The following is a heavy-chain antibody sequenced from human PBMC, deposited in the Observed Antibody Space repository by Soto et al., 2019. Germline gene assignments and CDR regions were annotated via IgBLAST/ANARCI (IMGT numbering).Heavy chain of an antibody. CDR2: IYPGDSDT. CDR1: GYSFTSYW. Sequence: GESLKISCKGSGYSFTSYWIGWARQMPGKGLEWMGIIYPGDSDTRYSPSFQGQVTISADKSISTAYLQWSSLKASDTAMYYCARPISFCSSTSCQNWFDPWGQGTPVTVSS. D-gene: IGHD2-2*01. J-gene: IGHJ5*02. CDR3: ARPISFCSSTSCQNWFDP. V-gene: IGHV5-51*01.